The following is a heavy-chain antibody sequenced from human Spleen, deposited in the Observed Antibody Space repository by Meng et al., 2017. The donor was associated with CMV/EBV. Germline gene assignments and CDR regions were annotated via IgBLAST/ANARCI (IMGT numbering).Heavy chain of an antibody. J-gene: IGHJ6*02. V-gene: IGHV3-21*01. CDR1: GFSLSAYS. CDR2: ITGTSSHT. CDR3: SASDFWSGYQNYLSDLDV. D-gene: IGHD3-3*01. Sequence: GESLKISCAASGFSLSAYSMNWVRQAPGKGPEWVSSITGTSSHTYYADSVKGRFTISRDNGKYSAFLQMTSLRAEDTAVYYCSASDFWSGYQNYLSDLDVWGQGTTVTVSS.